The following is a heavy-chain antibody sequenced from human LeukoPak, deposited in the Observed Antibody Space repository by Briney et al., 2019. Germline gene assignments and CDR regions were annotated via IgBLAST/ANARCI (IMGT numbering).Heavy chain of an antibody. CDR2: INTNTGNP. CDR3: ARVIKYSFSVGCFDP. D-gene: IGHD1-26*01. V-gene: IGHV7-4-1*02. Sequence: GASVKVSCKASGYSFPMYAINWVRQAPGQGLEWMGWINTNTGNPTYAQGFTGRFVFSLDTSVTTAYLQISSLRAKDTAVYYCARVIKYSFSVGCFDPWGQGTQVTVSS. CDR1: GYSFPMYA. J-gene: IGHJ5*02.